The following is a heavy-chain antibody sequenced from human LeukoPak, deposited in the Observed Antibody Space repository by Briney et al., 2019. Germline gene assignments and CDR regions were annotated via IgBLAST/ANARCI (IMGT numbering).Heavy chain of an antibody. V-gene: IGHV3-7*01. J-gene: IGHJ4*02. CDR2: IKQDGNEK. CDR1: RFIFSNYW. D-gene: IGHD3-16*01. Sequence: GGSLRLSCAASRFIFSNYWMTWVRQAPGKGLEWLANIKQDGNEKYYADSVKGRFTISRDNAKNSVDLQMNSQRAEDTAVYYCLGGVATEYWGRGTLVTVSS. CDR3: LGGVATEY.